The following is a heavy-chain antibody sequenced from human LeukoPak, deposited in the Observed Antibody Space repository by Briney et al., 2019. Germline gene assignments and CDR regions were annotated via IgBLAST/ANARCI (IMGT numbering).Heavy chain of an antibody. V-gene: IGHV3-74*01. CDR1: GCTFSRYY. D-gene: IGHD6-13*01. CDR3: TRVFVGDEYSSSGY. CDR2: INSDESST. Sequence: GGSLRLSCAASGCTFSRYYMHWVRQAPGKGLGWVSRINSDESSTTYADSVKGRFTISTDNAKNTLYFQMNSLKVEDTAVYYCTRVFVGDEYSSSGYWGQGTLVTVSS. J-gene: IGHJ4*02.